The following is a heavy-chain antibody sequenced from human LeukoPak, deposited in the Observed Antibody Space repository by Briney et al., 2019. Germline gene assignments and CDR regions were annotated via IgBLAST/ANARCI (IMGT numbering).Heavy chain of an antibody. D-gene: IGHD2-2*01. J-gene: IGHJ3*02. V-gene: IGHV3-23*01. CDR2: ISGSGGNT. CDR1: GFTFSSYG. Sequence: GGSLRLSCAVPGFTFSSYGMSWVRQAPGKGLEWVSGISGSGGNTYYADSVKGRFTISRDNSKDTLYLQMNSLRAEDTAVYYPLGYCSRTSCLDAFDIWGQGTMVTVSS. CDR3: LGYCSRTSCLDAFDI.